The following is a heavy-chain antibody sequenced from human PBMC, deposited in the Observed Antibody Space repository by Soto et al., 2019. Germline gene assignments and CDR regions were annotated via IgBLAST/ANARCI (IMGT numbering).Heavy chain of an antibody. CDR3: ARGRTVVPAAKVNWYFDL. CDR2: IYYSGST. J-gene: IGHJ2*01. V-gene: IGHV4-31*03. Sequence: TLSLTCTVSGGSISSGGYYWSWIRQHPGKGLEWIGYIYYSGSTYYNPSLKSRVTISVDTSKNQFSLKLSSVTAADTAVYYCARGRTVVPAAKVNWYFDLWGRGTLVTVAS. CDR1: GGSISSGGYY. D-gene: IGHD2-2*01.